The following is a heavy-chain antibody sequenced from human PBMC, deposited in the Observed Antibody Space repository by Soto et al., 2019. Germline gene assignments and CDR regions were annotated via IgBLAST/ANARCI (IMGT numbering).Heavy chain of an antibody. CDR2: IYWDDSK. CDR1: GFSLSTSGVG. V-gene: IGHV2-5*02. D-gene: IGHD3-9*01. J-gene: IGHJ4*02. Sequence: QITLKESGPTLVRPTQTLTLTCAFSGFSLSTSGVGVGWIRQPPGKALEWLAVIYWDDSKHYSPSLRSRLTTXKXXSTIQVVLTMTNMDPMDTGTYYCAHKGPEDWPLDYWGQGTLVTVSS. CDR3: AHKGPEDWPLDY.